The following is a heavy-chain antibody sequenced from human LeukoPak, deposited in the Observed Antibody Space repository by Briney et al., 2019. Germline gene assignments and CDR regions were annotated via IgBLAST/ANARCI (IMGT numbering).Heavy chain of an antibody. V-gene: IGHV1-18*01. D-gene: IGHD3-10*01. Sequence: ASVKVSCKASGYTFTSYGINWVRQAPGQGLEWMGWISAYNGNTNYAQKLQGRVTMTTDTSTSTAYMELRSLRSDDTALYYCARDLMVRGVTHYYFDYWGQGTLVTVSS. J-gene: IGHJ4*02. CDR1: GYTFTSYG. CDR2: ISAYNGNT. CDR3: ARDLMVRGVTHYYFDY.